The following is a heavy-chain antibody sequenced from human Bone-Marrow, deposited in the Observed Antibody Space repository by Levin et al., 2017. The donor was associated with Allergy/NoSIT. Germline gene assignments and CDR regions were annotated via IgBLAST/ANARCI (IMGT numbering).Heavy chain of an antibody. J-gene: IGHJ6*03. D-gene: IGHD2/OR15-2a*01. CDR3: ATDRMASLYDSSMDV. V-gene: IGHV4-61*02. CDR2: IYTTGST. Sequence: SETLSLTCSVSGGSISSGRYYFTWVRQSAGKGLEWIGRIYTTGSTNYNPSLESRVTISRDTFKKEVSLTLSSVTAAHTAVYYRATDRMASLYDSSMDVWRRRTTVSVSS. CDR1: GGSISSGRYY.